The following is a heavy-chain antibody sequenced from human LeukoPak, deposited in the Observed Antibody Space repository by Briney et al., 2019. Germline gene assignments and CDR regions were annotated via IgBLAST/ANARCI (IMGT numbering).Heavy chain of an antibody. J-gene: IGHJ5*02. D-gene: IGHD6-13*01. Sequence: PGGSLRLSCAASGFTFSSYGMHWVRQAPGKGLEWVAFIRYDGSNKYYADSVKGRFTISRDNSKNTLYLQMNSLRAEDTAVYYCARVLSPSQQLVFPWGQGTLVTVSS. CDR1: GFTFSSYG. V-gene: IGHV3-30*02. CDR2: IRYDGSNK. CDR3: ARVLSPSQQLVFP.